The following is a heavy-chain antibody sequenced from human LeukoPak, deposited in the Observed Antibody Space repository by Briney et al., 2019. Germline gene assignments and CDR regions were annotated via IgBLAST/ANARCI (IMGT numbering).Heavy chain of an antibody. CDR1: GGTFTDYG. CDR2: IIPSFTTA. V-gene: IGHV1-69*06. J-gene: IGHJ4*02. CDR3: ASDGGFEYYFDY. D-gene: IGHD2/OR15-2a*01. Sequence: SVKVSCKSSGGTFTDYGISWVRHAPGQGLEWMGRIIPSFTTANYAQKFQGRVTITADTSTNTAYMELTSLRSEDTAVYYCASDGGFEYYFDYWGQGTLLTVSS.